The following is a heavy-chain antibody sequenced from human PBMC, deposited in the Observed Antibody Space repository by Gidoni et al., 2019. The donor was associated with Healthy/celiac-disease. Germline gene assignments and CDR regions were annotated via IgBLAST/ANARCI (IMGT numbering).Heavy chain of an antibody. Sequence: EVQLVESGGGLVQPGGSLRLSCSASGFTFSSYAMHWVRQAPGKGLEYVSAISSNGGSTYYADSVKGRFTISRDNSKNTLYLQMSSLRAEDTAVYYCVKWASGSYLDYWGQGTLVTVSS. CDR3: VKWASGSYLDY. CDR1: GFTFSSYA. V-gene: IGHV3-64D*06. CDR2: ISSNGGST. J-gene: IGHJ4*02. D-gene: IGHD1-26*01.